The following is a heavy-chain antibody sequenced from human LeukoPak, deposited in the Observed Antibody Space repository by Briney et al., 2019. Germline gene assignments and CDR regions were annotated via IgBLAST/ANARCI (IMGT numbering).Heavy chain of an antibody. Sequence: GGSLRLSCAASGFTFSSYGMSWVRQAPGKGLEWVSTISGSGDSTSYADSVKGRFTISRDNSKNTLYLQVNSLRDEDTAVDYCARLGKWEQLLEDYWGQGTQVTVSS. D-gene: IGHD7-27*01. CDR1: GFTFSSYG. V-gene: IGHV3-23*01. CDR2: ISGSGDST. CDR3: ARLGKWEQLLEDY. J-gene: IGHJ4*02.